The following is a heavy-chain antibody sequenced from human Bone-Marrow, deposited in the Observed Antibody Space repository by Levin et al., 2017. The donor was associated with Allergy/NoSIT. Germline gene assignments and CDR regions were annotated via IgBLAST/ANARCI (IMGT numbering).Heavy chain of an antibody. CDR2: MNPNSGNT. CDR1: GYTFTSYD. D-gene: IGHD6-13*01. CDR3: ARVGSIAAAGDFDY. V-gene: IGHV1-8*01. Sequence: ASVKVSCKASGYTFTSYDINWVRQATGQGLEWMGWMNPNSGNTGYAQKFQGRVTMTRNTSISTAYMELSSLRSEDTAVYYCARVGSIAAAGDFDYWGQGTLVTVSS. J-gene: IGHJ4*02.